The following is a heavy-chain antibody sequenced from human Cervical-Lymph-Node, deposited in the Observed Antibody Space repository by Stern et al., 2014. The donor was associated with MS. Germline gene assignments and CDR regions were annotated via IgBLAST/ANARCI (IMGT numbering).Heavy chain of an antibody. V-gene: IGHV3-33*01. CDR1: GFTFSSYG. CDR2: IWDDGSNK. D-gene: IGHD2-15*01. Sequence: VQLEESGGGVVQPGRTLRLSCAASGFTFSSYGMHWVRQAPGKGLEWVAVIWDDGSNKYYADSEKGRLTISRDNSKNKLDLQTNSLIAEDTAVYYCAIDRHDLGYCSGGSCYLPDYWGQGTLVTVSS. J-gene: IGHJ4*02. CDR3: AIDRHDLGYCSGGSCYLPDY.